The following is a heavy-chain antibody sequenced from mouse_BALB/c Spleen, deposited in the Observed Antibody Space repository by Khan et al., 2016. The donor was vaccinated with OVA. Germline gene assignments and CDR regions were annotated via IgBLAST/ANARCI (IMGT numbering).Heavy chain of an antibody. Sequence: EVQLQESGPGLVKPSQSLSLTSTVTGYSITSEYTWNWIRQFPGNKLEWMGFISYSGNTRYNPSLKSRISITRDTSKNQFFLQLNSVTSEDTATYYCARKDYYDYDPFPYWGQGTLVTVS. D-gene: IGHD2-4*01. V-gene: IGHV3-2*02. J-gene: IGHJ3*01. CDR3: ARKDYYDYDPFPY. CDR1: GYSITSEYT. CDR2: ISYSGNT.